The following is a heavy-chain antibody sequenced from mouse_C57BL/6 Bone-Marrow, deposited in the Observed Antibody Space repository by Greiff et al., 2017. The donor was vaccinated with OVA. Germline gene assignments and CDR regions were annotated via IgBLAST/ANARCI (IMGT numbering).Heavy chain of an antibody. CDR2: IWSGGST. J-gene: IGHJ1*03. CDR1: GFSLTSYG. Sequence: QVQLQQSGPGLVQPSQSLSITCTVSGFSLTSYGVHWVRQSPGKGLEWLGVIWSGGSTDYNAAFISRLSISKDNSKSQVFFKMNRLQADDTAIYYCARKGVVAPYWYFDVWGTGTTVTVSS. V-gene: IGHV2-2*01. CDR3: ARKGVVAPYWYFDV. D-gene: IGHD1-1*01.